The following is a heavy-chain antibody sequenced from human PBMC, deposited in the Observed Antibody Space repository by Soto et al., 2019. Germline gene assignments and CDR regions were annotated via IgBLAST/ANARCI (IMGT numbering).Heavy chain of an antibody. J-gene: IGHJ3*02. D-gene: IGHD3-3*01. Sequence: QITLKESGPTLVKPTQTLTLTCSFSGFSFSTSGVGVGWIRQPPGKALEWLALIYWDDDKRYSPSLKSRLTITKDTSENQIVLTMTNMDPVDTATYYCARRITIFGLLSIHDAFDIWGQGTMLTVSS. V-gene: IGHV2-5*02. CDR3: ARRITIFGLLSIHDAFDI. CDR2: IYWDDDK. CDR1: GFSFSTSGVG.